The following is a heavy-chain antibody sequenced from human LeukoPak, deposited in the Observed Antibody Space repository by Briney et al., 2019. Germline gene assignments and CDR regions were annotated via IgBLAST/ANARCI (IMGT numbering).Heavy chain of an antibody. CDR1: GGSISPYY. Sequence: SETLSLTCSVSGGSISPYYWSWVRQPPGKGLEWIGYVSYSGSTDYNPSLKSRVIISIDTSKNQFSLRLSSLTAADTAVYYCARENDRYGRIDYWGQGTQVTVSS. D-gene: IGHD5-18*01. J-gene: IGHJ4*02. V-gene: IGHV4-59*01. CDR2: VSYSGST. CDR3: ARENDRYGRIDY.